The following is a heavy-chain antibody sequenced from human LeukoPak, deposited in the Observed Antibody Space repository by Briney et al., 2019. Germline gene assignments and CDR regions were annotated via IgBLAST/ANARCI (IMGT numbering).Heavy chain of an antibody. J-gene: IGHJ6*02. CDR3: AKAPSSGGSGSYFYYYGMDV. CDR2: ISGSVGST. D-gene: IGHD3-10*01. V-gene: IGHV3-23*01. CDR1: GFTFSSYA. Sequence: GGSLRLSCAASGFTFSSYAMSWVRQAPGKGLEWVSDISGSVGSTYYADSVKGRFTISRDNSKNTLFLQMNSLRAEDAAVYYCAKAPSSGGSGSYFYYYGMDVWGQGTTVTVSS.